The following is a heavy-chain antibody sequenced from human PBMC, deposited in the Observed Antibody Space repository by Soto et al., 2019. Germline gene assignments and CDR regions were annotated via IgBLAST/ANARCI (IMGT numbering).Heavy chain of an antibody. J-gene: IGHJ6*02. CDR1: GFTFSSYA. CDR3: AKGVGFGESYYYYYGMDV. D-gene: IGHD3-10*01. V-gene: IGHV3-23*01. CDR2: ISGSGGST. Sequence: GGSLRLSCAASGFTFSSYAMSWVRQAPGKGLEWVSAISGSGGSTYYADSVKGRFTISRDNSKNTLYLQMNSLRAEDTAVYYCAKGVGFGESYYYYYGMDVWGQGTTVTVSS.